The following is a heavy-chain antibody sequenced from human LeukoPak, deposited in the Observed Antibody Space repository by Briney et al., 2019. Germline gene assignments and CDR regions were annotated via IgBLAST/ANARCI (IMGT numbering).Heavy chain of an antibody. CDR1: GFIVSGDF. CDR2: IYSDGST. J-gene: IGHJ4*02. CDR3: GGERGRGRDSPWFDY. Sequence: PGGSLRLSCAASGFIVSGDFMSWVRQAPGKGLEWVSVIYSDGSTYYADSVKGRFTISRDNSKNTLDLQMTGLRAEDTAVYYCGGERGRGRDSPWFDYWGQGTLVTVSS. D-gene: IGHD1-26*01. V-gene: IGHV3-53*01.